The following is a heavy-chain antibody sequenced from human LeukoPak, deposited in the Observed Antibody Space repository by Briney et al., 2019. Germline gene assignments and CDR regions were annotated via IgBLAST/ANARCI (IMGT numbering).Heavy chain of an antibody. CDR1: GFTFGSSG. Sequence: PGRSVRLSCAACGFTFGSSGMQWVHPAPGKGAEGVAVNWYDGSNKYYAHSVKGRFTIPRDNSKNTLYLQMNSLRAEDTALYYCAKDPSACGGNSLENWGQGTLVTVSS. V-gene: IGHV3-33*06. CDR3: AKDPSACGGNSLEN. J-gene: IGHJ4*02. CDR2: NWYDGSNK. D-gene: IGHD4-23*01.